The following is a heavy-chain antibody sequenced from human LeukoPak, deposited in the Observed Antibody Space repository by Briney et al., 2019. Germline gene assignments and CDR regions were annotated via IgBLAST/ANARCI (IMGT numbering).Heavy chain of an antibody. D-gene: IGHD6-19*01. Sequence: GGSLRLSCAASGFTFSSDSMNWVRQAPGKGLEWVSSISSSSSYIYYADSVKGRFTISRDNAKNSLYLQMNSLRAEDTAVYYCASYSSGWKDYWGQGTLVTVSS. J-gene: IGHJ4*02. CDR1: GFTFSSDS. CDR2: ISSSSSYI. V-gene: IGHV3-21*01. CDR3: ASYSSGWKDY.